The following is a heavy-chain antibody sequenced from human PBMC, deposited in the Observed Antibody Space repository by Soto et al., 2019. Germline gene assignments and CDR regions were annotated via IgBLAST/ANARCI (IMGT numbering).Heavy chain of an antibody. CDR1: GFTFSSYA. J-gene: IGHJ4*02. Sequence: GGSLRLSCAASGFTFSSYAMHWVRQAPGKGLEWVAVISYDGSNKYYADSVKGRFTISRDNSKNTLYLQMNSLRAEDTAVYYCARDSGEQWLVNISGYFDYWGQGTLVTVSS. V-gene: IGHV3-30-3*01. D-gene: IGHD6-19*01. CDR3: ARDSGEQWLVNISGYFDY. CDR2: ISYDGSNK.